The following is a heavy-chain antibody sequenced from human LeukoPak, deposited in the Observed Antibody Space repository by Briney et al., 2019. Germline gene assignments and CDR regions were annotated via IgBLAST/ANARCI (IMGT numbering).Heavy chain of an antibody. CDR3: ARVKGIGWFDP. Sequence: PQTLSLTCTVSGGSISSGDYYWSWIRQPPGKGLEWIGYIYYSGSTYYNPSLKSRVTISVDTSKNQFSLKLSSVTAADTAVYYCARVKGIGWFDPWGQGTLVTVSS. CDR1: GGSISSGDYY. CDR2: IYYSGST. V-gene: IGHV4-30-4*01. J-gene: IGHJ5*02. D-gene: IGHD2/OR15-2a*01.